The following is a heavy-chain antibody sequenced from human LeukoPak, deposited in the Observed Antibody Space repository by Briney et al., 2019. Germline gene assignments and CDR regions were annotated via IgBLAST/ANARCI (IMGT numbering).Heavy chain of an antibody. CDR1: GFIFNRNV. CDR2: IIDDGSST. J-gene: IGHJ4*02. D-gene: IGHD6-13*01. Sequence: GGSLRLSCAASGFIFNRNVMSRVRQAPGKGLEWVSAIIDDGSSTYYADSVKGRFSISRDNSKNTVFLQMNNLRAEDTATYYCAKPHDSGWWMFDYWGQGTLVTVSS. V-gene: IGHV3-23*01. CDR3: AKPHDSGWWMFDY.